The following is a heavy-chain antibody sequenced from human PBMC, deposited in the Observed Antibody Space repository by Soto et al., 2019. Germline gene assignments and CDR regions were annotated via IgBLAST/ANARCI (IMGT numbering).Heavy chain of an antibody. CDR2: MNPNSGNT. Sequence: QVQLVQSGAEVKKPGASVKVSCKASGYTFTSYDINWVRQATGQGLEWMGWMNPNSGNTGYAQKCQGRATITRNTSISTVYMELSSLRSEDTAVYYCARRGYSSSWYYYYYSGMDVWGQGTTVTVSS. J-gene: IGHJ6*02. D-gene: IGHD6-13*01. V-gene: IGHV1-8*01. CDR3: ARRGYSSSWYYYYYSGMDV. CDR1: GYTFTSYD.